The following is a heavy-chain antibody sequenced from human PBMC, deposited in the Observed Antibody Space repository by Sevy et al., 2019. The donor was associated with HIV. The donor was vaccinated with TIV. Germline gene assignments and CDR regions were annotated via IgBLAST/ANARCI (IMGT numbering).Heavy chain of an antibody. CDR3: AKDGGAFWSDYHFDY. J-gene: IGHJ4*02. Sequence: GGSLRLSCAASGFTFSSYAMSWVRQAPGKGLEWVSAISGSGGSTYYADSVKGRFTISRHNSKNTLYLQMNSLRAEDTAVYYCAKDGGAFWSDYHFDYWGQGTLVTVSS. CDR1: GFTFSSYA. V-gene: IGHV3-23*01. D-gene: IGHD3-3*01. CDR2: ISGSGGST.